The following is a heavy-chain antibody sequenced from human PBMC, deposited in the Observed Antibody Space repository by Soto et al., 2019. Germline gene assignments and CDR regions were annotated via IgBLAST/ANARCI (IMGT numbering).Heavy chain of an antibody. CDR3: VYMPAQQWMSFSV. V-gene: IGHV2-5*04. J-gene: IGHJ3*01. CDR2: IYWDGDK. D-gene: IGHD6-19*01. CDR1: GFSLSTTSVG. Sequence: QIILKESGPTLVKPTQTLTLTCNFSGFSLSTTSVGVGWIRQPPGKALEWLALIYWDGDKRYSPSQKRRLTSTKDASKNQVVRIMTNMDPVDTGTYYCVYMPAQQWMSFSVWGQGTMVIVSS.